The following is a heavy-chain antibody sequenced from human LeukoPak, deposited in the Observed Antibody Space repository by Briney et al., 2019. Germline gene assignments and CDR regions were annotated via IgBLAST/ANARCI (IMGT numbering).Heavy chain of an antibody. CDR3: ARDYYGSGIGNAFDI. CDR2: INTNTGNP. V-gene: IGHV7-4-1*02. Sequence: ASVKVSCKASGYTFTGYAMNWVRQAPGQGLEWMGWINTNTGNPTYAQGFTGRFVFSLDTSVSTAYLQISSLKAEDTAVYYCARDYYGSGIGNAFDIWGQGTMVTVSS. D-gene: IGHD3-10*01. J-gene: IGHJ3*02. CDR1: GYTFTGYA.